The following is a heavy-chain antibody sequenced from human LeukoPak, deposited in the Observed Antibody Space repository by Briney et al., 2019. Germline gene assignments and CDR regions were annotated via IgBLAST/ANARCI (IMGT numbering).Heavy chain of an antibody. V-gene: IGHV3-7*01. J-gene: IGHJ4*02. D-gene: IGHD2-15*01. Sequence: GGSLRLSCAASGFSFSRHWINWVRQAPGKGLEWVANIKEDGSEKYYVDSVKGRFTISRDNAKNSLYLQMNSLRAEDTAVYYCARGAYCSGGGCHCDYWGQGTLVTVSS. CDR2: IKEDGSEK. CDR3: ARGAYCSGGGCHCDY. CDR1: GFSFSRHW.